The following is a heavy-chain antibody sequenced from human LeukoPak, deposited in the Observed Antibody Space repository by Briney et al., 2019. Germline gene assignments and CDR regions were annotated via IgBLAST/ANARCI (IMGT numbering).Heavy chain of an antibody. CDR1: GFTFSSYA. V-gene: IGHV3-30-3*01. Sequence: GGSLRLSCAASGFTFSSYAMHWVRQAPGKRLEWVAVISYDGSNKYYADSVKGRFTISRDNSKNTLYLQMNSLRVEDTAVYYCARVPRGFLEWLFGYWGQGTLVTVSS. CDR3: ARVPRGFLEWLFGY. J-gene: IGHJ4*02. D-gene: IGHD3-3*01. CDR2: ISYDGSNK.